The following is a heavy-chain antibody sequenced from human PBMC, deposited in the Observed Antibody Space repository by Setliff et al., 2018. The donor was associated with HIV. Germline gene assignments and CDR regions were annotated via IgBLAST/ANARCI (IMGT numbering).Heavy chain of an antibody. CDR1: GASISSSSHH. Sequence: PSETLSLTCTVSGASISSSSHHWAWIRQPPGKGLEYIGNIYYTGSTHHNPSLESRVATSVDTSKNQFSLKLSSVTAADTAVYYCARIVRWELVATSTFFYYYMDVWGKGTTVNVS. V-gene: IGHV4-39*01. CDR3: ARIVRWELVATSTFFYYYMDV. J-gene: IGHJ6*03. D-gene: IGHD1-26*01. CDR2: IYYTGST.